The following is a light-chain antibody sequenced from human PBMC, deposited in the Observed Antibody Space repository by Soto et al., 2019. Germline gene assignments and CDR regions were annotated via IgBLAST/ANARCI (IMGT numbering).Light chain of an antibody. CDR1: QSVSSNF. V-gene: IGKV3-20*01. Sequence: EIVLTQSPGSLSLSPGERGTLSRRASQSVSSNFLAWYQQKPGQAPRLLIYGASSRASGIPDRFSGSGSGTDLTLTISRLEPEDFAVYYCQQYGSSPLTFGGGTKVDIK. CDR2: GAS. CDR3: QQYGSSPLT. J-gene: IGKJ4*01.